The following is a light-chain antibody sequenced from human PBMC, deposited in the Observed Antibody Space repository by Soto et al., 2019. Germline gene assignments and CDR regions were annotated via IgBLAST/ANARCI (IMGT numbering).Light chain of an antibody. CDR3: QQYGSSPLFT. CDR1: QSVSSSY. CDR2: GAS. J-gene: IGKJ3*01. Sequence: EIVLTQSPGTLSLSPGERATLSCRASQSVSSSYLAWYQQKPGQAPRLLIYGASSRVTGIPDRFSGSGSGTDFTLTITRLEPEDVAVYYCQQYGSSPLFTFGPGTKVDL. V-gene: IGKV3-20*01.